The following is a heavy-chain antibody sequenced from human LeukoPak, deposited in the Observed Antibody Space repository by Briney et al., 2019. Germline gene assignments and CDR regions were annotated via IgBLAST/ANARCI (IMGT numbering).Heavy chain of an antibody. CDR3: ARVSIGAWYFDL. CDR2: INGDGSTT. V-gene: IGHV3-74*01. Sequence: GGSLRLSCAASGFTFSSYWMHWVRQAPGKGLVWVSRINGDGSTTTYADSVTGRYTISRDNAKNTQYLQMNRLGAEDTAVYYCARVSIGAWYFDLWGRGTLVTVSS. J-gene: IGHJ2*01. CDR1: GFTFSSYW. D-gene: IGHD3-16*01.